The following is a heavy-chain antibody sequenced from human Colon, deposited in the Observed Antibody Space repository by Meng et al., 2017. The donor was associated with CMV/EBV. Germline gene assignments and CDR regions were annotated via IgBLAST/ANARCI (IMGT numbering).Heavy chain of an antibody. CDR2: SKDKANSYST. J-gene: IGHJ4*02. D-gene: IGHD3-22*01. CDR3: ASISLDYDRISDF. V-gene: IGHV3-72*01. CDR1: GFSLSDHH. Sequence: SCAASGFSLSDHHMDWVRQAPGKGLEWIGRSKDKANSYSTEYAASVKGRFTISRDDSKNSLYLEMNSLKSEDTAVYFCASISLDYDRISDFWGQGTLVTVSS.